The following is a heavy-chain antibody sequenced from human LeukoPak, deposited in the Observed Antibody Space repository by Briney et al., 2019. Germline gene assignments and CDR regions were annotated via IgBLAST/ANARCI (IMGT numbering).Heavy chain of an antibody. CDR1: GGTFSSYA. CDR2: IIPIFGTA. D-gene: IGHD3-22*01. CDR3: ARLDAYYYDSSGYYWAEYFQH. V-gene: IGHV1-69*05. J-gene: IGHJ1*01. Sequence: SVKVSCKASGGTFSSYAISWVRQAPGQGLEWMGGIIPIFGTANYAQKFQGRVTITTDESTSTAYMELSSLRSEDTAVYYCARLDAYYYDSSGYYWAEYFQHWGQGTLVTVSS.